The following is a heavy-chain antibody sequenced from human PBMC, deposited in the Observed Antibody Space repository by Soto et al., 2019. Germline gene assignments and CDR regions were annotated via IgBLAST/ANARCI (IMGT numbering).Heavy chain of an antibody. CDR3: ARRTLGIAAADDY. Sequence: PSEALSLTCTVSGGSISRYYWSWIRQPPGKGLEWIGYIYYSGSTNYNPSLKSRVTISVDTSKNQFSLKLSSVTAADTAVYYCARRTLGIAAADDYWGQGTLVTVSS. D-gene: IGHD6-13*01. CDR1: GGSISRYY. J-gene: IGHJ4*02. CDR2: IYYSGST. V-gene: IGHV4-59*08.